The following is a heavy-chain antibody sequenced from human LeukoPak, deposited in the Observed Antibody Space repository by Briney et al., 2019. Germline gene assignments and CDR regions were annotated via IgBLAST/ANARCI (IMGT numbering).Heavy chain of an antibody. CDR1: GGSISSYY. J-gene: IGHJ5*02. V-gene: IGHV4-59*12. CDR2: IYYSGST. CDR3: AREVDGTGNWFDP. D-gene: IGHD3-10*01. Sequence: SETLSLTCTVSGGSISSYYWSWIRQPPGKGLEWIGYIYYSGSTNYNPSLKSRVTISVDRSKNQFSLKLSSVTAADTAVYYCAREVDGTGNWFDPWGQGTLVTVSS.